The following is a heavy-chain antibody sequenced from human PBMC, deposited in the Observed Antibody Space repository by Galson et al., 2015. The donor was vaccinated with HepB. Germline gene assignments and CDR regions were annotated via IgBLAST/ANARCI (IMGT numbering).Heavy chain of an antibody. CDR2: IFPGDSHT. D-gene: IGHD3-22*01. Sequence: QSGAEVKKPGESLKISCKGSGYNFSGYWIGWVRQMPGKGLEWMGTIFPGDSHTRYSPSFQGQVTISADNTTAYLQWSSLKASDTAMYYCARSSSGPLGYYGMDVWGQGTTVTVSS. CDR1: GYNFSGYW. CDR3: ARSSSGPLGYYGMDV. V-gene: IGHV5-51*03. J-gene: IGHJ6*02.